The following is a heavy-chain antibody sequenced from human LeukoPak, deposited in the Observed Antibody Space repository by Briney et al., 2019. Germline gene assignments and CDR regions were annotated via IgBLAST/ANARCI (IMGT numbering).Heavy chain of an antibody. Sequence: GESLQISCKGSGYGFTSYWIGWVRQATGQGLEWMGWINPNSGNRGYAQKFQGRVTITRDTSISTAYMELSSLRSEDTAVYYCARGGLKFGEFWVYYFDYWGQGTLVIVSS. CDR1: GYGFTSYW. J-gene: IGHJ4*02. CDR2: INPNSGNR. CDR3: ARGGLKFGEFWVYYFDY. V-gene: IGHV1-8*03. D-gene: IGHD3-10*01.